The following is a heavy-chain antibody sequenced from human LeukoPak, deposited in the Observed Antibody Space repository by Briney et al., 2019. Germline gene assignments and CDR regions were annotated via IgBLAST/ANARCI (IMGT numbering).Heavy chain of an antibody. CDR2: INHSGST. CDR3: ARGPLGGESFDI. CDR1: GGSFSGYY. J-gene: IGHJ3*02. Sequence: NPSETLSLTCAVYGGSFSGYYWSWIRQPPGKGLEWIGEINHSGSTNYNPSLKSRVTISVDTSKNQFSLKLSSVTAADTAVYYCARGPLGGESFDIWGQGTMVTVSS. V-gene: IGHV4-34*01. D-gene: IGHD3-16*01.